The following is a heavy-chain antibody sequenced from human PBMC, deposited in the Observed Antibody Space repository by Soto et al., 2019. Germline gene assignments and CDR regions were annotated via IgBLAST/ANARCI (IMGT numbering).Heavy chain of an antibody. Sequence: SETLSLTCTVSGGSISSSSYFWGWIRQPPGKGLEWIGYIYHSGSTYYNPSLKSRVTISVDRSKNQFSLKLSSVTAADTAVYYCARVPDRWGQGTLVTVSS. CDR3: ARVPDR. D-gene: IGHD2-2*01. V-gene: IGHV4-39*07. CDR1: GGSISSSSYF. CDR2: IYHSGST. J-gene: IGHJ5*02.